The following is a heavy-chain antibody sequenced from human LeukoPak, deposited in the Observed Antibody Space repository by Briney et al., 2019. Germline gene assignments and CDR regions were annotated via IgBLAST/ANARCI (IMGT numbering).Heavy chain of an antibody. Sequence: GGSLRLSCAASGFTFSSYAMSWVRQAPGKGLEWVSAISGSGGSTYYADSVKGRFTISRDNSKNTLYLQMNSLRAEDTAVYYCAKDFCHSGSYYLDYWGQGTLVTVSS. D-gene: IGHD1-26*01. CDR2: ISGSGGST. V-gene: IGHV3-23*01. CDR1: GFTFSSYA. CDR3: AKDFCHSGSYYLDY. J-gene: IGHJ4*02.